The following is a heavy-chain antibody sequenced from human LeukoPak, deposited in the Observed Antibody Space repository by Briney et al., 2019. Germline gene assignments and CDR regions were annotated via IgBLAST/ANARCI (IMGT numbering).Heavy chain of an antibody. CDR2: IYYSGST. Sequence: MASETLSLTCTVSGGSISSYYWSWIRQPPGKGLEWIGYIYYSGSTNYNPSLKSRVTISVDTSKNQFSLKLSSVTAADTAVYYCASSGDFWSGYYPPYYYYYMDVWGKGTTVTVSS. CDR1: GGSISSYY. CDR3: ASSGDFWSGYYPPYYYYYMDV. D-gene: IGHD3-3*01. V-gene: IGHV4-59*01. J-gene: IGHJ6*03.